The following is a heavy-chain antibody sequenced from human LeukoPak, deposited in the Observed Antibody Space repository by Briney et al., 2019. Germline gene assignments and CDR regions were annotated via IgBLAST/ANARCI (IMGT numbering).Heavy chain of an antibody. CDR3: ARGQQWLVYMDV. CDR2: ISSSSSYI. J-gene: IGHJ6*03. D-gene: IGHD6-19*01. V-gene: IGHV3-21*01. CDR1: GFTFSSYS. Sequence: GGSLRLSCAASGFTFSSYSMNWVRQAPGKGLEWVSSISSSSSYIYYADSVKGRFTISRDNAKNSLYLQMNSLRAEDTAVYYCARGQQWLVYMDVWGKGTTVTISS.